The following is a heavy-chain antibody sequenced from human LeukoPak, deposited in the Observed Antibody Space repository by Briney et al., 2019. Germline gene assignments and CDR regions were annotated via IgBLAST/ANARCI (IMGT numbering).Heavy chain of an antibody. Sequence: PGGSLRLSCVVSDFTLSSHGMHWVRQAPGKGLEWVAVISSDGGKKPYADSVKGRFTISRDNSKNTLYLQMDSLRVEDTAIYYCARDRAWDYLDSWDQGPLVTVSS. CDR2: ISSDGGKK. CDR1: DFTLSSHG. J-gene: IGHJ4*02. D-gene: IGHD1-26*01. CDR3: ARDRAWDYLDS. V-gene: IGHV3-30*03.